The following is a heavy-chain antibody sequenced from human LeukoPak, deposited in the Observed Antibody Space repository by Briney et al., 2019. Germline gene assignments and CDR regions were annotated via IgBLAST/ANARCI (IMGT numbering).Heavy chain of an antibody. D-gene: IGHD2-15*01. J-gene: IGHJ5*02. CDR3: ARIVVVAATANWFDP. V-gene: IGHV5-51*01. Sequence: GASLQISCKGSGSIFTSYWIGWVRQLPGKGLEWMGIIYPGDSDTRYSPSFQGQVTISADKSISTAYLQWSSLKASDTAMYYCARIVVVAATANWFDPWGQGTLVTVSS. CDR2: IYPGDSDT. CDR1: GSIFTSYW.